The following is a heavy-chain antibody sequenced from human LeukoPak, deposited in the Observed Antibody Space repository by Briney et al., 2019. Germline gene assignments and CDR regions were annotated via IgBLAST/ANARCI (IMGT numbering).Heavy chain of an antibody. J-gene: IGHJ5*02. D-gene: IGHD3-3*01. Sequence: ASVKVSCKASGYTFTGYYMHWVRQAPGQGLEWMGRINPNSGGTNYAQKFQGRVAMTRDTSISTAYMELSRLRSDDTAVYYCARGPHVLRFLEWSPNWFDPWGQGTLVTVSS. V-gene: IGHV1-2*06. CDR3: ARGPHVLRFLEWSPNWFDP. CDR2: INPNSGGT. CDR1: GYTFTGYY.